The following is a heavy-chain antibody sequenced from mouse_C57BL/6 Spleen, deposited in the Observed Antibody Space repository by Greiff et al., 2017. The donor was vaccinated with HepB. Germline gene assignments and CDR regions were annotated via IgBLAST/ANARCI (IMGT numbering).Heavy chain of an antibody. CDR2: IDPETGGT. D-gene: IGHD2-3*01. Sequence: QVQLQQSGAELVRPGASVTLSCKASGYTFTDYEMHWVKQTPVHGLEWIGAIDPETGGTAYNQKFKGKAILTADKSSSTAYMELRSLTSEDSAVYYCTRTGIYDGYSGAMDYWGQGTSVTVSS. CDR3: TRTGIYDGYSGAMDY. V-gene: IGHV1-15*01. CDR1: GYTFTDYE. J-gene: IGHJ4*01.